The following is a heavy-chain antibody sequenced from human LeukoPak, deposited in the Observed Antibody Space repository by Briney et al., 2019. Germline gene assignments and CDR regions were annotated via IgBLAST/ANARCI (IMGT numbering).Heavy chain of an antibody. CDR2: IHTSSDYI. CDR1: GFTFSDYT. CDR3: AKPSYYYDSSGYPTPFDY. D-gene: IGHD3-22*01. V-gene: IGHV3-21*04. J-gene: IGHJ4*02. Sequence: PGGSLRLSCAASGFTFSDYTMNWVRQIPGLAPEWVSSIHTSSDYIYYTDSVKGRFITSRDNAKNSLFLQMNSLRAEDTAVYYCAKPSYYYDSSGYPTPFDYWGQGTLVTVSS.